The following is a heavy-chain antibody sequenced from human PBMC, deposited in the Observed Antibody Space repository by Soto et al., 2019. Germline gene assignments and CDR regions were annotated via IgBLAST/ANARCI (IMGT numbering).Heavy chain of an antibody. J-gene: IGHJ6*02. CDR2: GSGDKGDT. D-gene: IGHD2-8*01. V-gene: IGHV1-18*01. Sequence: QGQLVQSGPEVKKPGASVKVSCKASGYTFSRYGISWVRQAPGQGLEWMGWGSGDKGDTKYAQKVQGRVTMTIDTYTYTAYMELKSLTSDDTAKYYCAKNGQPPYYYYGMDVRGQGTPVTVSS. CDR3: AKNGQPPYYYYGMDV. CDR1: GYTFSRYG.